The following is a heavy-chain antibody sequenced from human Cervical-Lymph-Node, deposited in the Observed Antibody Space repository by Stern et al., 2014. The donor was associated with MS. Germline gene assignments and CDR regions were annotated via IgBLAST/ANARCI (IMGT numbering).Heavy chain of an antibody. CDR3: AAIGPLMEGAAFDI. D-gene: IGHD3-16*01. J-gene: IGHJ3*02. CDR2: IHPRGAT. V-gene: IGHV4-31*03. Sequence: QVQLVESGPGLVKPSQTLSLSCTVSGAPVNSGGYYWTWIRPVPGKGLEWIGYIHPRGATFYNPPLKSRVTISVDTSENQVSLMLSSVTAADTAVYYCAAIGPLMEGAAFDIWGQGTLVTVSS. CDR1: GAPVNSGGYY.